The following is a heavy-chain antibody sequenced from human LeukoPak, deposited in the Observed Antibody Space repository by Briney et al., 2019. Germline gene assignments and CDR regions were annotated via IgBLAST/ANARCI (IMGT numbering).Heavy chain of an antibody. CDR1: GFTFDDYA. CDR2: ISWNSGSI. Sequence: PGRSLRLSCAASGFTFDDYAMHWVRQAPGKGLEWVSGISWNSGSIGYADSVKGRFTISRDNAENSLYLQMNSLRAEDTALYYCAKGGYDSSGYYRRLYYFDYWGQGTLVTVSS. J-gene: IGHJ4*02. CDR3: AKGGYDSSGYYRRLYYFDY. D-gene: IGHD3-22*01. V-gene: IGHV3-9*01.